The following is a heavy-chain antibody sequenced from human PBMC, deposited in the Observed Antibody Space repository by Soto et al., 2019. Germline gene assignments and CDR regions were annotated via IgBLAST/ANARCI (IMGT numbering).Heavy chain of an antibody. CDR2: IYYSGST. Sequence: QVQLQESGPGLVKPSQTLSLTCTVSGGSISSGGYYWSWIRQHPGKGLEWIGYIYYSGSTYYNPSLKSRVTISVDTSKNRFSLKLSSVTAADTAVYYCARAYGSGSYYRSYYYYGMDVWGQGTTVTVSS. CDR3: ARAYGSGSYYRSYYYYGMDV. J-gene: IGHJ6*02. D-gene: IGHD3-10*01. CDR1: GGSISSGGYY. V-gene: IGHV4-31*03.